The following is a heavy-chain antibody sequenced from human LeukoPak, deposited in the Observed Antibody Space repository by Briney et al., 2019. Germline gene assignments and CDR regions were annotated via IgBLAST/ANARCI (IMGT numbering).Heavy chain of an antibody. CDR2: INPSGGST. CDR1: GYTFTTYY. J-gene: IGHJ4*02. D-gene: IGHD3-10*01. V-gene: IGHV1-46*01. CDR3: ARRYGSGSKFDY. Sequence: ASVKVSCKASGYTFTTYYMHWVRQAPGQGLEWMGIINPSGGSTNYAQKFQGRVTMTRDTSTSTVYIELSSLRSEDTAVYYCARRYGSGSKFDYWGQGTLVTVSS.